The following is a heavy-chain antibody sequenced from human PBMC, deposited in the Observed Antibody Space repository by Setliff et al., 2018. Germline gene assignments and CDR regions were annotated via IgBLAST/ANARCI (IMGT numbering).Heavy chain of an antibody. CDR2: IIPILGIT. Sequence: SVKVSCKASGGAFSTYSLSWVRQAPGQGFEWVGRIIPILGITNYAQRFQGRVTITADDSTSTIYMDVSSLRAKDTATYYCAGTGAYCAGDCSISWGQGTLVTVS. CDR1: GGAFSTYS. J-gene: IGHJ5*02. D-gene: IGHD2-21*02. CDR3: AGTGAYCAGDCSIS. V-gene: IGHV1-69*13.